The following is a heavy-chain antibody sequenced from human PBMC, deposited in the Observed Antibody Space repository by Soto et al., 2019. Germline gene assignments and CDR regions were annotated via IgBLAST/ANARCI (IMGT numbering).Heavy chain of an antibody. CDR2: MNPNSGNT. CDR1: GYTFTSYD. CDR3: ARSPMVREIYYYYYMDV. V-gene: IGHV1-8*01. J-gene: IGHJ6*03. Sequence: ASVKVSCKASGYTFTSYDINWVRQATGQGLEWMGWMNPNSGNTGYAQKFQGRVTMTGNTSISTAYMELSSLRSEDTAVYYCARSPMVREIYYYYYMDVWGKGTTVTVSS. D-gene: IGHD3-10*01.